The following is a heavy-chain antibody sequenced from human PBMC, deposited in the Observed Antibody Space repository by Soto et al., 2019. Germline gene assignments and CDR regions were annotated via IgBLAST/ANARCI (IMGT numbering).Heavy chain of an antibody. Sequence: GGSLRLSCSASGFTFSSYAMHWVRQAPGKGLEYVSAISSNGGSTYYADSVKGRFTISRDNSKNTLYLQMSSLRAEDTAVYYCVKVRAYSSGGETEYYFDYWGQGTLVTVSS. CDR3: VKVRAYSSGGETEYYFDY. CDR1: GFTFSSYA. CDR2: ISSNGGST. V-gene: IGHV3-64D*06. D-gene: IGHD6-19*01. J-gene: IGHJ4*02.